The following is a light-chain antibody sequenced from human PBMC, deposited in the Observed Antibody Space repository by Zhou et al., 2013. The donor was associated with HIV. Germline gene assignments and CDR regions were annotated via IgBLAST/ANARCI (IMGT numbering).Light chain of an antibody. CDR1: QDIGKS. CDR2: AAS. Sequence: DIQMTQSPSSLSASVGDRVTISCQASQDIGKSLNWYQQKPGKAPKLLIYAASSLQGGVPSRFNGSGSGTDFTLTISSLQPEDFATYYCQQYYSTPWTFGQGTKVEIK. V-gene: IGKV1-NL1*01. CDR3: QQYYSTPWT. J-gene: IGKJ1*01.